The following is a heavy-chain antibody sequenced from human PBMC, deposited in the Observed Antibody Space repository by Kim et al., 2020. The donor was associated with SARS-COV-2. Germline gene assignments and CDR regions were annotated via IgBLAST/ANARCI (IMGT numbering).Heavy chain of an antibody. Sequence: GGSLRLSCAASGFTFSSYAMHWVRQAPGKGLEWVAVISYDGSNKYYADSVKGRFTISRDNSKNTLYLQMNSLRAEDTAVYYCASKDSGSYSGYFDYWGHGTLVTVSS. D-gene: IGHD1-26*01. CDR2: ISYDGSNK. CDR1: GFTFSSYA. J-gene: IGHJ4*01. V-gene: IGHV3-30*04. CDR3: ASKDSGSYSGYFDY.